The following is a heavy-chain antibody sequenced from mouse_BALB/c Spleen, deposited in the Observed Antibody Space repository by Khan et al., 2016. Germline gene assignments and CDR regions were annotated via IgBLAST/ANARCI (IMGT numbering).Heavy chain of an antibody. CDR1: GYTFTSSW. J-gene: IGHJ4*01. D-gene: IGHD1-1*01. V-gene: IGHV1S130*01. CDR3: ANPHYCGSSYGAMDY. Sequence: QVQLKQSGSVLVRPGASVKLSCKAAGYTFTSSWMHWAKQRPGQGLEWIGEIHPNSGNTNYNEKFKGKATLTVDTSSSTAYVDLSSLTSEDSAVYYCANPHYCGSSYGAMDYWGQGTSVTVSS. CDR2: IHPNSGNT.